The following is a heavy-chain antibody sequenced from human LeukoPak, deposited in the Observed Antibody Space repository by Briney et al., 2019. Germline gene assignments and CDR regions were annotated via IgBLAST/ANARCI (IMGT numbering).Heavy chain of an antibody. D-gene: IGHD3-10*01. V-gene: IGHV4-38-2*01. CDR1: GYSISSGYY. J-gene: IGHJ5*02. CDR2: IYHSGST. Sequence: SETLSLTCAVSGYSISSGYYWGWIRQPPGKGLEWIGSIYHSGSTYYNPSLKSRVTISVDTSKNQFSLKLSSVTAADTAVYYSARRENRGWFDPWGQGTLVTVSS. CDR3: ARRENRGWFDP.